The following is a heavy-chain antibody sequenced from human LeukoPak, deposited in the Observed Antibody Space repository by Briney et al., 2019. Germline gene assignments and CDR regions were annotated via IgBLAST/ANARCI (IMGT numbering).Heavy chain of an antibody. CDR3: AREPVVVVPAAIGHGAFDI. D-gene: IGHD2-2*01. CDR1: GGSISSSSYY. CDR2: IYYSGST. J-gene: IGHJ3*02. V-gene: IGHV4-39*07. Sequence: PSETLSLTCTVSGGSISSSSYYWGWIRQPPGKGLEWIGSIYYSGSTNYNPSLKSRVTISVDTSKNQFSLKLSSVTAADTAVYYCAREPVVVVPAAIGHGAFDIWGQGTMVTVSS.